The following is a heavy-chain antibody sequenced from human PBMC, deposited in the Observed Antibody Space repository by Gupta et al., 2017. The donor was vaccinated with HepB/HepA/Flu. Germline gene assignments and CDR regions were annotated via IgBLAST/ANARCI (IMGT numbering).Heavy chain of an antibody. Sequence: VQLVETGGGVVQPGRSLRLSCDADRFTFSGYGIHGVRQAPGKGREWGGIIWSDGSQQEYGDSVVGRFSMSRDKSKNTAYLHMTSLGAAATAVYSCARQYGGSMNCSFGENWFDPWCQGGRGTVSS. V-gene: IGHV3-33*01. CDR3: ARQYGGSMNCSFGENWFDP. CDR2: IWSDGSQQ. D-gene: IGHD2-15*01. J-gene: IGHJ5*02. CDR1: RFTFSGYG.